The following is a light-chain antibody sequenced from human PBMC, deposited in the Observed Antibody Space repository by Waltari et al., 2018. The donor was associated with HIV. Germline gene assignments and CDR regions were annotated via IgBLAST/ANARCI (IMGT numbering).Light chain of an antibody. V-gene: IGLV2-14*03. CDR1: TSDIGGSDF. J-gene: IGLJ2*01. CDR2: DVL. CDR3: TSYTTVINNPVV. Sequence: QSALTQPDSVSGSPGQSITISCAGNTSDIGGSDFVSWYQHHPGKAPKLVIYDVLRRPPGISRRFSGSKSANTASLTISGLQVADEADYFCTSYTTVINNPVVFGGGTRLTVL.